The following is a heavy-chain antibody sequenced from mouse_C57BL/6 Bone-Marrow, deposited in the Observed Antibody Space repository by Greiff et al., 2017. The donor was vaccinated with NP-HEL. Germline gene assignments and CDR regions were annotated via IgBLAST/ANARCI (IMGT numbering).Heavy chain of an antibody. Sequence: EVQLQQSGAELVRPGASVKLSCTASGFNIKDDYMHWVKQRPEQGLEWIGWIDPENGDTEYASKFQGKATITADTSSNTAYLQLSSLTSEDTAVDYCTTGWGGWYFEVWGTGTTVTVSS. V-gene: IGHV14-4*01. CDR3: TTGWGGWYFEV. D-gene: IGHD3-3*01. J-gene: IGHJ1*03. CDR1: GFNIKDDY. CDR2: IDPENGDT.